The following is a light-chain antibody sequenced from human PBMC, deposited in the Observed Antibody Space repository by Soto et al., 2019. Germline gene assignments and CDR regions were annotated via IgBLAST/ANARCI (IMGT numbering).Light chain of an antibody. CDR2: GAS. J-gene: IGKJ1*01. CDR1: QSVTSNY. CDR3: QHYVTSLTT. Sequence: EIVVTQSPCTLSLSPVERSTLSCGASQSVTSNYLAWYQQKPGQAPRLLIFGASIRVTGIPDRFIGSGSGTDFTLTISRLEPEDFAVYYCQHYVTSLTTFGQGTKVDIK. V-gene: IGKV3-20*01.